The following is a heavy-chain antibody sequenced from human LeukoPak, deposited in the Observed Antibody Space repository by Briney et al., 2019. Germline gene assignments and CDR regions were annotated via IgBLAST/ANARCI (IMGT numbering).Heavy chain of an antibody. J-gene: IGHJ6*04. D-gene: IGHD2-2*01. CDR2: ISGSGGST. CDR3: AKDYIVVVPAAMGTDGMDV. Sequence: PGGSLRLSCAASGFTFSSYAMSWVRQAPGKGLEWVSAISGSGGSTYYADSVKGRLTISRDNSKNTLYLQMNSLRAEDTAVYYCAKDYIVVVPAAMGTDGMDVWGKGTTVTVSS. V-gene: IGHV3-23*01. CDR1: GFTFSSYA.